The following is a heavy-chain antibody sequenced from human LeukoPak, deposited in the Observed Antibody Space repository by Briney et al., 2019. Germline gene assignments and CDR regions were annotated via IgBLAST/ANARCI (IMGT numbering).Heavy chain of an antibody. D-gene: IGHD2-2*01. J-gene: IGHJ3*02. Sequence: SETLSLTCTVSGGSFTNSSYYWGWIRLPPGKGLEWIGSIYYSGNTYYNPSLRSRGTISVDTSKNQFSLKLISVTAADTAVYYCARYQSAFDIWGQGTMVTVSS. V-gene: IGHV4-39*01. CDR1: GGSFTNSSYY. CDR2: IYYSGNT. CDR3: ARYQSAFDI.